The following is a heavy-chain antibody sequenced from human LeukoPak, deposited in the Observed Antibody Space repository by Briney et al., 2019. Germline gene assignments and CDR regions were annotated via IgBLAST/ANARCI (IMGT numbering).Heavy chain of an antibody. V-gene: IGHV3-7*01. Sequence: GGSLRLSCAASGFTFSNYRMSWVRQAPGKGLEWVANIDPDGSETQYVGSVKGRFTTSRDNAKNSLYLQMNSLRAEDTAIYYCARIWYFGDNNWRYFDYWGQGTLVTVSS. CDR2: IDPDGSET. CDR1: GFTFSNYR. D-gene: IGHD1-20*01. CDR3: ARIWYFGDNNWRYFDY. J-gene: IGHJ4*02.